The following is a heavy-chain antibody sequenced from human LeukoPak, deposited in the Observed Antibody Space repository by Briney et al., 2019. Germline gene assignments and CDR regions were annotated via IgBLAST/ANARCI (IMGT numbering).Heavy chain of an antibody. CDR1: GYTFTSYD. CDR3: ARAGTDSSGYYFPTDY. CDR2: MNPNSGNT. J-gene: IGHJ4*02. Sequence: GASVEVSCKASGYTFTSYDINWVRQTTGQGLEWMGWMNPNSGNTGYAQKFQGRVTMTRNTSISTAYMELSSLRSEDTAVYYCARAGTDSSGYYFPTDYWGQGTLVTVSS. V-gene: IGHV1-8*01. D-gene: IGHD3-22*01.